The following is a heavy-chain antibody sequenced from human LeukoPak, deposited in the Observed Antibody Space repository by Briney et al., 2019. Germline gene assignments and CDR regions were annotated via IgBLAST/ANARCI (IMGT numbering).Heavy chain of an antibody. CDR1: GFTFSCYG. CDR3: ARDTKVFGGYSRYNWFDP. J-gene: IGHJ5*02. Sequence: AGGSLRLSCAASGFTFSCYGMHWVRQAPGKGLEWVAFVRYDGSNKYYADSVKGRFTISRDNSKNTLYLQMNSLRAEDTAVYYCARDTKVFGGYSRYNWFDPWGQGTLVTVSS. V-gene: IGHV3-30*02. D-gene: IGHD3-16*01. CDR2: VRYDGSNK.